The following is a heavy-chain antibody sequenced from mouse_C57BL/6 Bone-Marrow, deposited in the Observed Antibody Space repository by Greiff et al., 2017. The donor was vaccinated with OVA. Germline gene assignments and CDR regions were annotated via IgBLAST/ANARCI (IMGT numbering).Heavy chain of an antibody. Sequence: EVKVEESGGGLVQPGGSLSLSCAASGFTFTDYYMSWVRQPPGKALEWLGFIRNKANGYTTEYSASVKGRFTISRDNSQSILYLQMNALRAEDSATYYCARSHYGYGPWFAYWGQGTLVTVSA. V-gene: IGHV7-3*01. CDR3: ARSHYGYGPWFAY. J-gene: IGHJ3*01. CDR2: IRNKANGYTT. D-gene: IGHD2-2*01. CDR1: GFTFTDYY.